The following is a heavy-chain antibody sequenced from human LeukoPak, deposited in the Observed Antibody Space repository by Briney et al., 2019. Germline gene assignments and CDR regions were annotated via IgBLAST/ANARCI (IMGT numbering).Heavy chain of an antibody. CDR2: IYFSGSA. CDR3: EGPHYSSGWLDY. D-gene: IGHD6-19*01. V-gene: IGHV4-59*01. CDR1: VGCINSYY. Sequence: SETLSLTCIVSVGCINSYYWTWLRQPPGKGLEWVGYIYFSGSATYNPSLKGRVTMSIDTSKNQFSLSLTSVTPADTAIYYCEGPHYSSGWLDYWGPGTVVTVSS. J-gene: IGHJ4*02.